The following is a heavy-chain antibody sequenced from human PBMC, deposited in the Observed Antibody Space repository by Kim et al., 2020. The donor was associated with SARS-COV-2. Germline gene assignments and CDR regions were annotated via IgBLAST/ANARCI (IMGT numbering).Heavy chain of an antibody. CDR1: GFTFSYYA. CDR3: AKELRMTTQTSGGDFFDY. Sequence: GGSLRLSCVASGFTFSYYAMTWVRQAPGKGLEWVSCISGGGGSTYYAASVKGRFTISRDNSKNTVYLQMNSLRAEDTAVYYCAKELRMTTQTSGGDFFDYWGQGALVTVSS. J-gene: IGHJ4*02. CDR2: ISGGGGST. V-gene: IGHV3-23*01. D-gene: IGHD4-17*01.